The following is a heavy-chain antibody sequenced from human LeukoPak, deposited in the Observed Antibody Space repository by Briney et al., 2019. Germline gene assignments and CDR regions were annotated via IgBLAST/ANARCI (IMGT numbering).Heavy chain of an antibody. Sequence: GASVKVSCKASGYTFTSCGISWVRQAPGQGLEWMGWISAYNGNTNYAQKLQGRVTMTTDTSTSTAYMELRSLRSDDTAVYYCARDLSWSKIVGAAHYWGQGTLVTVSS. D-gene: IGHD1-26*01. CDR3: ARDLSWSKIVGAAHY. CDR1: GYTFTSCG. J-gene: IGHJ4*02. V-gene: IGHV1-18*01. CDR2: ISAYNGNT.